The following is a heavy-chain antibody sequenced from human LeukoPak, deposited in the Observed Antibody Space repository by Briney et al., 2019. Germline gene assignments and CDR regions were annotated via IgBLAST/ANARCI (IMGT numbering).Heavy chain of an antibody. V-gene: IGHV1-18*01. Sequence: ASVKVSGKASGSIFTSYGIPWLRQAPGQGLEWMGWFSAQNGNRNVAQKVQGRVSMTTDTSTSTVYMDRRSLKSDDTTVYYCARVSMTDAFDIWGQGTMVTVSS. CDR2: FSAQNGNR. CDR1: GSIFTSYG. D-gene: IGHD2/OR15-2a*01. J-gene: IGHJ3*02. CDR3: ARVSMTDAFDI.